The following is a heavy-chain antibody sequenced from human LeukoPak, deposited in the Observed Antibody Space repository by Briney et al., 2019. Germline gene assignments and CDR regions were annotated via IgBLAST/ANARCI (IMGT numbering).Heavy chain of an antibody. J-gene: IGHJ6*03. V-gene: IGHV1-2*02. CDR1: GYTFTGYY. CDR3: ARQTITMVRGTYYYYMDV. CDR2: VNPNSGDT. Sequence: ASVKVSCKASGYTFTGYYLHWVRQAPGQGLEWMGCVNPNSGDTNYAQKFQGSVTMTRDTSISTVYMELSRLRSDDTAVYYCARQTITMVRGTYYYYMDVWGKGTTVTVSS. D-gene: IGHD3-10*01.